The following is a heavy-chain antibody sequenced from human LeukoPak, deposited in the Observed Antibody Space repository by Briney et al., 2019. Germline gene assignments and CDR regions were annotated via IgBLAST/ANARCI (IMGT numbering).Heavy chain of an antibody. Sequence: GGSLRLSCAASGFTFSSYGMHWVRQAPGKGLEWVGFIRYDGSNKYYADCVKGRFTISRHHPKNTLYLQMNSLRAEHTAVYYCAKGIPPGGYYMDVWGKGTTVTISS. CDR1: GFTFSSYG. CDR2: IRYDGSNK. CDR3: AKGIPPGGYYMDV. V-gene: IGHV3-30*02. J-gene: IGHJ6*03. D-gene: IGHD2-2*02.